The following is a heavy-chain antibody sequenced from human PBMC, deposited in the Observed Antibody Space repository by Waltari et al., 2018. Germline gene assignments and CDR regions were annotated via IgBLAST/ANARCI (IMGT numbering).Heavy chain of an antibody. V-gene: IGHV4-59*01. CDR1: GGSISSYY. J-gene: IGHJ4*02. Sequence: QVQLQESGPGLVKPSETLSLTCTVSGGSISSYYWSWIRQPPGKGLEWIGYIYYSGSTNYNPSLKSRVTISVDTSKNQFSLKLSSVTAADTAVYYCARWRSELGLFDYWGQGTLVTVS. D-gene: IGHD7-27*01. CDR2: IYYSGST. CDR3: ARWRSELGLFDY.